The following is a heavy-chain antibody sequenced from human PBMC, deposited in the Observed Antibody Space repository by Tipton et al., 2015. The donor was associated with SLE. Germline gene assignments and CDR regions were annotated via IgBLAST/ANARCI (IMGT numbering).Heavy chain of an antibody. CDR3: ARDLVRENWFDP. CDR1: GGSISSYY. J-gene: IGHJ5*02. V-gene: IGHV4-59*01. Sequence: GLVKPSETLSLTCTVSGGSISSYYWSWIRQPPGKGLEWIGYIYYSGSTNYNPSLKSRVTISVDTSKNQFSLKLSSVTAADTAVYYCARDLVRENWFDPWGQGTLVTVSS. D-gene: IGHD2-8*02. CDR2: IYYSGST.